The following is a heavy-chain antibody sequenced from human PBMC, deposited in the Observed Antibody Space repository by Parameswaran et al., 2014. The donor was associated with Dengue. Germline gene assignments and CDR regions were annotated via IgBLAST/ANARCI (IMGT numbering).Heavy chain of an antibody. V-gene: IGHV2-5*02. CDR2: IYWDDDK. D-gene: IGHD5-18*01. Sequence: VRQAPGKALEWLALIYWDDDKRYSPSLKSRLTITKDTSKNQVVLTMTNMDPVDTATYYCAHLDSYASNWGQGTLVTVSS. J-gene: IGHJ4*02. CDR3: AHLDSYASN.